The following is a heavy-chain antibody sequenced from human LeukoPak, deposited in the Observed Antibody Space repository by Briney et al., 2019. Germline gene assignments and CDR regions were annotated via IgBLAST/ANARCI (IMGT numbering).Heavy chain of an antibody. J-gene: IGHJ5*02. CDR3: ARYPFSSWYLWFDP. V-gene: IGHV1-2*02. CDR1: GYTFTGYY. D-gene: IGHD6-13*01. CDR2: ISPNSGGT. Sequence: ASVKVSCKASGYTFTGYYMHWVRQAPGQGLEWMGWISPNSGGTNYAQKFQGRVTMTRDTSISTAYMELSRLRSDDTAVYYCARYPFSSWYLWFDPWGQGTLVTVSS.